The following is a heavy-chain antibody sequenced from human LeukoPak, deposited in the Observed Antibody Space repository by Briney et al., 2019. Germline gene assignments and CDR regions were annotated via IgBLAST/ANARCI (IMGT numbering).Heavy chain of an antibody. CDR2: ISSSSTTI. D-gene: IGHD3-10*01. J-gene: IGHJ4*02. V-gene: IGHV3-48*02. Sequence: GGSLRLSCAASGFTFTSYTMNWVRQAPGKGLEWVSYISSSSTTIYYADSVKGRFTMYRDNAKKSLYLQMNSLRDEDTAVYYCARGFEIFDYWGQGTLVTVSS. CDR3: ARGFEIFDY. CDR1: GFTFTSYT.